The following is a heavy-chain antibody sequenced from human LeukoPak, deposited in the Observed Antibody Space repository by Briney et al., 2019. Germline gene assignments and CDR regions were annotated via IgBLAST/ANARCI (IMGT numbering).Heavy chain of an antibody. Sequence: GASVTVSCTASGYTFTTYDINWVRQAPGQGLEWMGWMNPNSGNTGYAQKFQGRVTMTRNTSISTAYMELSSLRSEDTAVYYCARGPNKSDGGNSGSAWFDPWGQGTRVTVSS. CDR2: MNPNSGNT. CDR1: GYTFTTYD. J-gene: IGHJ5*02. D-gene: IGHD4-23*01. CDR3: ARGPNKSDGGNSGSAWFDP. V-gene: IGHV1-8*01.